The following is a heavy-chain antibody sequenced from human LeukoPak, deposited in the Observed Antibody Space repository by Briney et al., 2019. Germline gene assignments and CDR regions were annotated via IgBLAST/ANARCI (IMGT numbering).Heavy chain of an antibody. CDR1: GGSISSGGYY. CDR3: ASADYDMAFDI. J-gene: IGHJ3*02. Sequence: SETLPLTCTVSGGSISSGGYYWRWIRQHPGKGLEWIGYIYYSGSTDYNPSLKSRFTMSVDTSKNQFSLKLSSVTAADTAVYYCASADYDMAFDIWGQGTMVTVSS. D-gene: IGHD3-9*01. CDR2: IYYSGST. V-gene: IGHV4-31*03.